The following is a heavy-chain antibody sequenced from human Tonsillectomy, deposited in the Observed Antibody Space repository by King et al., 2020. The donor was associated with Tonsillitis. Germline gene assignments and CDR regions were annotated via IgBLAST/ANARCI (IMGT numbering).Heavy chain of an antibody. CDR1: GGTFSSYA. V-gene: IGHV1-69*09. CDR2: IIPILGIA. D-gene: IGHD3-10*01. CDR3: ASWGFGELPVDY. Sequence: QLVQSGAEVKKPGSSVKVSCKASGGTFSSYAISWVRQAPGQGLEWMGRIIPILGIANYAQKFQGRVTITADKSTSTAYMELSSLRSEDTAVYYCASWGFGELPVDYWVQRPLVTVSS. J-gene: IGHJ4*02.